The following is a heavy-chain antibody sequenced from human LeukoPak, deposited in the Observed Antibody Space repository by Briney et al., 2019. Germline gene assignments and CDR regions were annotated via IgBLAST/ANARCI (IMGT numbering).Heavy chain of an antibody. D-gene: IGHD6-19*01. CDR3: VAVAVLSMDV. CDR1: GFTFSDYY. J-gene: IGHJ6*02. CDR2: ISGSGSTI. Sequence: PGGSLRLSCAASGFTFSDYYMSWIRQAPGKGLEWVSYISGSGSTIYYADSVKGRFTISRDNAKNSPYLQMNSLRAEDTAVYYCVAVAVLSMDVWGQGTTVTVSS. V-gene: IGHV3-11*01.